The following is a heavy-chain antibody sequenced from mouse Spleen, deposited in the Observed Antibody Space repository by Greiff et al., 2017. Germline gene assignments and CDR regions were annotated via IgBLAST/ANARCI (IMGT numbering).Heavy chain of an antibody. CDR2: IYPGDGDT. Sequence: QVQLKQSGAELVKPGASVKISCKASGYAFSSYWMNWVKQRPGKGLEWIGQIYPGDGDTNYNGKFKGKATLTADKSSSTAYMQLSSLTSEDSAVYFCARTSLLRYPFAYWGQGTLVTVSA. V-gene: IGHV1-80*01. D-gene: IGHD1-1*01. J-gene: IGHJ3*01. CDR1: GYAFSSYW. CDR3: ARTSLLRYPFAY.